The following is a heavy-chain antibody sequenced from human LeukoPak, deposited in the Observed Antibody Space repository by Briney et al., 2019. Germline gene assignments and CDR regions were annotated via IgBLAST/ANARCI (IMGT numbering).Heavy chain of an antibody. D-gene: IGHD3-22*01. V-gene: IGHV3-48*03. Sequence: GGSLRLSCAASGFTFSSYEMNWVRQAPGKGLEWVSYISSSGGTIYYADSAKGRFTISRDNAKNSLYLQMNSQRAEDTAVYYCAREQTTYYYDSSGSDAFDIWGRGTMVTVSS. CDR2: ISSSGGTI. J-gene: IGHJ3*02. CDR1: GFTFSSYE. CDR3: AREQTTYYYDSSGSDAFDI.